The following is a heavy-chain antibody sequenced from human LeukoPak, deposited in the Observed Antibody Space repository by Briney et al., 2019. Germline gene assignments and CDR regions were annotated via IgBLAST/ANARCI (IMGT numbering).Heavy chain of an antibody. V-gene: IGHV1-69*04. D-gene: IGHD4-23*01. CDR2: IIPILGIA. CDR1: GGTFSSYA. Sequence: SVKVSCKASGGTFSSYAISWVRQAPGQGLEWMGRIIPILGIANYAQKFQGRVTITADKSTSAAYMELSSLRSEDTAVYYCARVYGGKVLTGYFDYWGQGTLVTVSS. CDR3: ARVYGGKVLTGYFDY. J-gene: IGHJ4*02.